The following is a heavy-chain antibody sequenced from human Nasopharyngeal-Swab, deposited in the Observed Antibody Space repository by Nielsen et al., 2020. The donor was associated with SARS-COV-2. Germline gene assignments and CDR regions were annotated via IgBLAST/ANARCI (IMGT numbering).Heavy chain of an antibody. CDR3: ARDQASIAAMAY. CDR1: GYTFTSYG. J-gene: IGHJ4*02. CDR2: INPRGGST. V-gene: IGHV1-46*01. D-gene: IGHD6-13*01. Sequence: ASVKVSCKASGYTFTSYGISWVRQAPGQGLEWMGIINPRGGSTSYAQKFQGRVTMTRDTSTSTVYMELSSLRSEDTAVYYCARDQASIAAMAYWGQGTLVTVSS.